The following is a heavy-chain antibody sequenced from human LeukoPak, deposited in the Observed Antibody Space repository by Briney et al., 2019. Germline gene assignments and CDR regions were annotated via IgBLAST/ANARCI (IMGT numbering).Heavy chain of an antibody. CDR2: ISTSGST. J-gene: IGHJ2*01. V-gene: IGHV4-4*09. D-gene: IGHD6-19*01. CDR1: GVSISSYY. CDR3: AGHDEGSGWYRSYIDL. Sequence: SETLSLTCTVSGVSISSYYSSWIRQPPGKGLEWIGYISTSGSTDYSPSLKSRVTISVDRSKNQCSLNLTSVTAADTAVYYCAGHDEGSGWYRSYIDLWGRGTLVIVSS.